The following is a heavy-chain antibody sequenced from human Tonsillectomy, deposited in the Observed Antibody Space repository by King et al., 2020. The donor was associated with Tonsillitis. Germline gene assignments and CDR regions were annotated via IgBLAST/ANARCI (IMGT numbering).Heavy chain of an antibody. CDR1: GFPFSSYS. CDR3: ARGEPRIAARHITFDP. V-gene: IGHV3-21*01. J-gene: IGHJ5*02. CDR2: ISSSSSYI. Sequence: DVQLVESGGGLVKPGGSLRLSCAASGFPFSSYSMNWVRQAPGKGLEWVSSISSSSSYIYYADSVKGRFTISRDNAKNALYPQMNSLRAEDPAVYYCARGEPRIAARHITFDPWGQGTLVTVSP. D-gene: IGHD6-6*01.